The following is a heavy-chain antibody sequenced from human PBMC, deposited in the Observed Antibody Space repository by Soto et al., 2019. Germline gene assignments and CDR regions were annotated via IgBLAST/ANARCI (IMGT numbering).Heavy chain of an antibody. J-gene: IGHJ4*01. Sequence: EVQLVESGGGLVQPGGSVRRSCAASGFTFSSYWMHWVRQAPGQGLMWVSRIHNDGSTTRYADSVKGRFTISRDNAKNTLYLQMSSLRVEDTAVYYCARDNWTSYWGQGTLVTVSS. V-gene: IGHV3-74*01. CDR3: ARDNWTSY. CDR1: GFTFSSYW. CDR2: IHNDGSTT. D-gene: IGHD1-20*01.